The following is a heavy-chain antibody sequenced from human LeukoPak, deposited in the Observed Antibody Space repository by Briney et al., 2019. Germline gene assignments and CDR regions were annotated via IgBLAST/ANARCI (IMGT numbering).Heavy chain of an antibody. J-gene: IGHJ4*02. CDR3: ARDLYASGSYDY. CDR2: IKQDGSEK. V-gene: IGHV3-7*04. D-gene: IGHD3-10*01. CDR1: GFTFSHYW. Sequence: GGSLRLSCAASGFTFSHYWMSWVRQAPGKGLEWVANIKQDGSEKNYVDSVKGRFTISRDNAKNSLCLQMNILRAEDTAVYYCARDLYASGSYDYWGQGTLVTVSS.